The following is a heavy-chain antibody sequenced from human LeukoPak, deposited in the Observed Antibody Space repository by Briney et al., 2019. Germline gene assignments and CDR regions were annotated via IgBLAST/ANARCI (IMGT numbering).Heavy chain of an antibody. CDR1: GFTFDDYA. V-gene: IGHV3-43*02. Sequence: GGSLRLSCAASGFTFDDYAMHWVRQAPGKGLEWVSLISGDGGSTYYADSVKGRFTISRDNSKNSLYLQMNSLRTEDTALYYCAKDFELWSPLYYFGYWGQGTLVTVSS. CDR3: AKDFELWSPLYYFGY. J-gene: IGHJ4*02. D-gene: IGHD5-18*01. CDR2: ISGDGGST.